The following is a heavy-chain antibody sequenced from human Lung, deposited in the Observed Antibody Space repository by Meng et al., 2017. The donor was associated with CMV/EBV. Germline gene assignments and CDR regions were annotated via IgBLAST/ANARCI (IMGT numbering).Heavy chain of an antibody. CDR1: GGSISSYY. CDR2: IYYSGST. V-gene: IGHV4-59*01. Sequence: GSLRLSCTVSGGSISSYYWSWIRQPPGKGLEWIGYIYYSGSTNYNPSLKSRVTISVDTSKNQFSLKLSSVTAADTAVYYCARESVYSSGWNWLDPWGQGXLVTVSS. J-gene: IGHJ5*02. CDR3: ARESVYSSGWNWLDP. D-gene: IGHD6-19*01.